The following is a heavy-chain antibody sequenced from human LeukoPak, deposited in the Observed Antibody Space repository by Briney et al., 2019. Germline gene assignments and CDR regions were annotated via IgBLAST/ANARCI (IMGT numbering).Heavy chain of an antibody. CDR1: GYTFTGYY. Sequence: ASVKVSCKASGYTFTGYYMHWVRQAPGQGLEWMGWINRNSGGTNYAQKFQGRVTMTRDTSISTAYMELSRLRSDDTAVYYCARDPSYYDFWSGYQHTFDYWGQGTLVTVSS. D-gene: IGHD3-3*01. CDR3: ARDPSYYDFWSGYQHTFDY. CDR2: INRNSGGT. V-gene: IGHV1-2*02. J-gene: IGHJ4*02.